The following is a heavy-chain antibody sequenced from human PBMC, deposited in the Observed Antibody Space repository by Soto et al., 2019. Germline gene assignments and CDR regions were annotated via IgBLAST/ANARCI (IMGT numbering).Heavy chain of an antibody. CDR3: ARPDFGDYWYFDL. CDR1: GGTFSSHT. CDR2: IIPALGTA. D-gene: IGHD4-17*01. V-gene: IGHV1-69*08. Sequence: QDQLVQSGAEVKKPGSSVKVSCKASGGTFSSHTFSWVRQAPGQGLEWMGRIIPALGTATYAQKFQGRVTITSDESATTVYMELKSLRAEDTAVYYCARPDFGDYWYFDLWGRGTLVNVSS. J-gene: IGHJ2*01.